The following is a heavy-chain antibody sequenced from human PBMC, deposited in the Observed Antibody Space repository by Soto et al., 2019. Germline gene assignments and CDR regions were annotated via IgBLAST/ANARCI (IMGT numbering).Heavy chain of an antibody. Sequence: ASVKVSCKASGYTFTGYYMHWVRQAPGQGLEWMGWINHNSGDTNYAQKFQGRVIMTRDTSIRTAYMELSGLRSDDTAVYYCARGFYYDSGYWAAFDIWGQGTMVTV. V-gene: IGHV1-2*02. CDR3: ARGFYYDSGYWAAFDI. CDR2: INHNSGDT. D-gene: IGHD3-22*01. J-gene: IGHJ3*02. CDR1: GYTFTGYY.